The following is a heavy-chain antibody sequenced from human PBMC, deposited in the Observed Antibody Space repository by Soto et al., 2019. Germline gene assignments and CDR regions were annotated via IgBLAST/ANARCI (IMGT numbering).Heavy chain of an antibody. CDR2: ITGSGSDT. CDR1: GFTFNNYV. Sequence: EVQLLESGGGLVQPGGSLRLSCAASGFTFNNYVMGWVRQAPGKGLEWVSAITGSGSDTYYLDSVKGRFTISRDNSKNTLFLQVNSLRAEDTAIYYCAKLGSSAWSPHYYFDYWGQGTLVTVSS. D-gene: IGHD3-10*01. CDR3: AKLGSSAWSPHYYFDY. V-gene: IGHV3-23*01. J-gene: IGHJ4*02.